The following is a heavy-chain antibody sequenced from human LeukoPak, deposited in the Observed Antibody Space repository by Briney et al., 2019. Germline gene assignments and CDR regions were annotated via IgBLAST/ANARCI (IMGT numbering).Heavy chain of an antibody. J-gene: IGHJ4*02. CDR2: IYYSGST. Sequence: PSETLSLTCTVSGGSISSYYWSWIRQPPGKGLEWIGYIYYSGSTNYNPSLKSRISISVDTSKNQFSLKLSSVTAADTAVYYCARDRSYSYGHFDYWGQGTLVTVSS. D-gene: IGHD5-18*01. CDR1: GGSISSYY. CDR3: ARDRSYSYGHFDY. V-gene: IGHV4-59*01.